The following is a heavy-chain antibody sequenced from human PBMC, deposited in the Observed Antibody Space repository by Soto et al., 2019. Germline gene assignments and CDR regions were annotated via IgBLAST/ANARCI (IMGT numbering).Heavy chain of an antibody. J-gene: IGHJ4*02. Sequence: EGPLIRSGAASGFTFSSYGMHWVRQAPGKGLEWVAVIWYDGSNKYYADSVKGRFTISRDNSKNTLYLQMNSLRAEDTAVYYCARDPPPWSGYDWGIDYWAQGPLVTVSS. CDR2: IWYDGSNK. V-gene: IGHV3-33*01. CDR3: ARDPPPWSGYDWGIDY. D-gene: IGHD5-12*01. CDR1: GFTFSSYG.